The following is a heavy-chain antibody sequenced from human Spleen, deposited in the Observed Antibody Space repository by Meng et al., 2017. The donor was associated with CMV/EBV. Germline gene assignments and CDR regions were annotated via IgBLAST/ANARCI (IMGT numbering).Heavy chain of an antibody. CDR3: ATGDSTGWYRFSWFDP. CDR1: GTFNSYA. V-gene: IGHV1-69*05. CDR2: ITPIFGTT. D-gene: IGHD6-19*01. Sequence: GTFNSYAISWVRQAPGQGLEWMGAITPIFGTTNYAQKFQGRVSITTDASMSTAYMELSSLRSEDTAFYYCATGDSTGWYRFSWFDPWGQGTLVTVSS. J-gene: IGHJ5*02.